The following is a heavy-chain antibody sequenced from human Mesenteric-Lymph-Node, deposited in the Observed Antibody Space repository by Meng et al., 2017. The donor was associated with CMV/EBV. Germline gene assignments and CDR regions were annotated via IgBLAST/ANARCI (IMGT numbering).Heavy chain of an antibody. CDR1: GFTFSSYD. V-gene: IGHV3-13*01. CDR3: AKDFRPNGGIYYFDY. CDR2: IGTAGDT. J-gene: IGHJ4*02. Sequence: GGSLRLSCAASGFTFSSYDMHWVRQATGKGLEWVSAIGTAGDTYYPGSVKGRFTISRENAKNALYLQMNSLRAEDTAVYYCAKDFRPNGGIYYFDYWGQGTLVTVSS. D-gene: IGHD4-23*01.